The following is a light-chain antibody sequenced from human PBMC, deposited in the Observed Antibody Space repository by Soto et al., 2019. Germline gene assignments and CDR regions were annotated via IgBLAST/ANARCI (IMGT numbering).Light chain of an antibody. CDR2: GAS. V-gene: IGKV3-20*01. Sequence: EIVLTQSPGTLSLSPGERATLSCRASQSVSSRYLVWYQQKPGQAPRPLIYGASSRVTGIPDRFSGSGSGTYFTLPISRLEPEDFAVYYCQQYGSSPPYTFGQGTKLEIK. CDR1: QSVSSRY. CDR3: QQYGSSPPYT. J-gene: IGKJ2*01.